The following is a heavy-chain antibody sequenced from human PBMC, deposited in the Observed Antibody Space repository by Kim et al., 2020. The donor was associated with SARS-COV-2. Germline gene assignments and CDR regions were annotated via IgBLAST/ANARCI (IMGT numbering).Heavy chain of an antibody. CDR2: ISSSGDST. D-gene: IGHD6-19*01. Sequence: GGSLRLSCAASGFTFSSYVMTWVRQAPGKGLERVSGISSSGDSTYYADSVKGRFTVSRDNSKNTLYLQMNNLRAEDTAVYYCAKKFLPLAGCDPFDSWGQGSLVTVSS. CDR1: GFTFSSYV. V-gene: IGHV3-23*01. CDR3: AKKFLPLAGCDPFDS. J-gene: IGHJ4*02.